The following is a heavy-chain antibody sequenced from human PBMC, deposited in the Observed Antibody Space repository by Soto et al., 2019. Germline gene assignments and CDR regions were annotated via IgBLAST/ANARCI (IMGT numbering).Heavy chain of an antibody. CDR1: GFTFSSYG. V-gene: IGHV3-33*01. J-gene: IGHJ6*02. CDR3: ARDSGCISTSCLLFYYYYGMDV. Sequence: PEGSLRLSCAAAGFTFSSYGMRCVRQAPGKGLEWVAVIWYDGSNKYYADSVKGRFTISRDNSKNTLYLQMNSLRAEDTAVYYCARDSGCISTSCLLFYYYYGMDVWGQGT. D-gene: IGHD2-2*01. CDR2: IWYDGSNK.